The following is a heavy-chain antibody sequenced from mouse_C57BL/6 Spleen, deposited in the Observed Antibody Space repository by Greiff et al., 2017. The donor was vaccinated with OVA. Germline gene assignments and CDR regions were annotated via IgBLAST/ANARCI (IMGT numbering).Heavy chain of an antibody. Sequence: ESGPGLVKPSQSLSLTCSVTGYSITSGYYWNWIRQFPGNKLEWMGYISYDGSNNYNPSLKNRISITRDTSKNQFFLKLNSVTTEDTATYYCARDCAMDYWGQGTSVTVSS. CDR3: ARDCAMDY. CDR1: GYSITSGYY. CDR2: ISYDGSN. J-gene: IGHJ4*01. V-gene: IGHV3-6*01.